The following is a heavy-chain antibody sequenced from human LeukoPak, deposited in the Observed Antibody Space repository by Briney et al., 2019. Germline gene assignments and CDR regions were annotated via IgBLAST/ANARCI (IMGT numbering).Heavy chain of an antibody. J-gene: IGHJ4*02. Sequence: SETLSLTCTVSGGSISSSSYYWGWIRQPPGKGLEWIGYIYYSGSTNYNPSLKSRVTISVDTSKNQFSLKLSSVTAADTAVYYCAREGTRTGSFDYWGQGTLVTVSS. CDR3: AREGTRTGSFDY. CDR2: IYYSGST. CDR1: GGSISSSSYY. D-gene: IGHD3/OR15-3a*01. V-gene: IGHV4-61*01.